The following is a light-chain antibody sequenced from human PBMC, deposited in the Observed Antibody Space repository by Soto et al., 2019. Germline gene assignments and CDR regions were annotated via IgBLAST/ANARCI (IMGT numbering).Light chain of an antibody. Sequence: QSVLTQPPSVSGAPGQRVSISCTGSSSNIGAGSEVHWYQQVPGTAPKLLIYGNNNRPSGVPDRVSASKSGTSASLAITGLQPEDEADYYCQASDSSVSGSKVFGGGTKLTVL. CDR3: QASDSSVSGSKV. CDR1: SSNIGAGSE. CDR2: GNN. V-gene: IGLV1-40*01. J-gene: IGLJ2*01.